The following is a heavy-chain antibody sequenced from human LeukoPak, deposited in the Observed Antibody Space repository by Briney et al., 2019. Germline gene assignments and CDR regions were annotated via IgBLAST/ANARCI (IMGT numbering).Heavy chain of an antibody. CDR2: ISGSGSST. CDR1: GFTFTTYG. CDR3: ARVHRGPVHPGS. J-gene: IGHJ5*01. D-gene: IGHD3-16*02. Sequence: GGTLRLSCAASGFTFTTYGMSWVRQAPGKGLEWVSSISGSGSSTYYADSVKGRFTISRDNAKNSLYLQMNSLRAEATAVYYCARVHRGPVHPGSSGPGNLVTASS. V-gene: IGHV3-21*01.